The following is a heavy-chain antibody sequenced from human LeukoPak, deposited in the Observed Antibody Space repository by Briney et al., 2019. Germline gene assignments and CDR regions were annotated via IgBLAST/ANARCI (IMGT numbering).Heavy chain of an antibody. CDR1: GFTFSSYS. J-gene: IGHJ1*01. CDR2: ISSSSSYI. D-gene: IGHD4-11*01. V-gene: IGHV3-21*01. CDR3: ARGSPDYREYFQH. Sequence: GGSLRLSCAASGFTFSSYSMNWVRQAPGKGLEWVSSISSSSSYIYYADSVKGRFTISRDNAKNSLYLQMNSLRAEDTAVYYYARGSPDYREYFQHWGQGTLVTVSS.